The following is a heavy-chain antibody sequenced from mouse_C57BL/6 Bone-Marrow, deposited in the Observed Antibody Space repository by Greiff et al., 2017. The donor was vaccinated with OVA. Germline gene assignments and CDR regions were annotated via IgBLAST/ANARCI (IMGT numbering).Heavy chain of an antibody. V-gene: IGHV1-72*01. CDR3: ASGAVVPYYYAMDY. D-gene: IGHD1-1*01. Sequence: QVQLQQPGAELVKPGASVKLSCKASGYTFTSSWMHWVKQRPGRGLEWIGRIDPNSGGTKYNEKFKSKATLTVDKPSSTAYMQLSSLTSEDSAVYYCASGAVVPYYYAMDYWGQGTPVTVSS. CDR1: GYTFTSSW. CDR2: IDPNSGGT. J-gene: IGHJ4*01.